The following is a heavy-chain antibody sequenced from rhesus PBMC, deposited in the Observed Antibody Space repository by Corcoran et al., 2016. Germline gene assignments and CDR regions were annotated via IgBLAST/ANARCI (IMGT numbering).Heavy chain of an antibody. Sequence: QVQLQESGPGLVKPSETLSLTCAVSGGSVSSSNWWRWTRQPPGKGLGWIGLISGRMCSTYYNPSLKSRVTIATDTSKNQCSLKLSSGTAADTAVYYCAREAAAGTKPVDYWGQGVLVTVSS. J-gene: IGHJ4*01. CDR1: GGSVSSSNW. CDR2: ISGRMCST. CDR3: AREAAAGTKPVDY. D-gene: IGHD6-31*01. V-gene: IGHV4-65*01.